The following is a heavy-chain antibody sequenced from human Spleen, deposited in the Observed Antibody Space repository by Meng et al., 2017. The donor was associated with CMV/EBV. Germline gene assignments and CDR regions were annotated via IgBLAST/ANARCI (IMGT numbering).Heavy chain of an antibody. J-gene: IGHJ4*02. V-gene: IGHV1-2*02. Sequence: ASVKVSCKASGYTFTDYYIHWVRQAPGQGPEWMGWISPNTGGTLYAQRFQGGVTMTWDTSISTAYMELSSLRSDDTAVYYCARTSMAVPGSFDFWGQGTLVTVSS. CDR2: ISPNTGGT. CDR3: ARTSMAVPGSFDF. CDR1: GYTFTDYY. D-gene: IGHD6-19*01.